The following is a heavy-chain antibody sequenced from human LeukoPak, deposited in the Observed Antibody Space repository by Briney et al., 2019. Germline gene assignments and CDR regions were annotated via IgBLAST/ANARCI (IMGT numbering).Heavy chain of an antibody. CDR2: ISGSGGST. CDR3: AKGSVSVVVPAVIPYY. J-gene: IGHJ4*02. V-gene: IGHV3-23*01. D-gene: IGHD2-2*01. CDR1: GLTFKNYA. Sequence: AGGSLRLSCAASGLTFKNYAMSWVRQAPGKGLEWVSGISGSGGSTYYADSVKGRFTISRDNSKNTLYLQMNSLRAEDTAVYYCAKGSVSVVVPAVIPYYWGQGTLVTVSS.